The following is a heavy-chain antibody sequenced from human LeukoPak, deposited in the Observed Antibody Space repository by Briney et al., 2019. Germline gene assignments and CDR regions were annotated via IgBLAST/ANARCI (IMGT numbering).Heavy chain of an antibody. CDR3: AKDQASYYDFWSGRYGMDV. D-gene: IGHD3-3*01. J-gene: IGHJ6*02. Sequence: GGSLSLSCAASGFTLSSYGMHWVRQAPGKGLEWVAVISYDGSNKYYADSVKGRFTISRDNSKNTLYLQMNSLRAEDTAVYYCAKDQASYYDFWSGRYGMDVWGQGTTVTVSS. CDR1: GFTLSSYG. CDR2: ISYDGSNK. V-gene: IGHV3-30*18.